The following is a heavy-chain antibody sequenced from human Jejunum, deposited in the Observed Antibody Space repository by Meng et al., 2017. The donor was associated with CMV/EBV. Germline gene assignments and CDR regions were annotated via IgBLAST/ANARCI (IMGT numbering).Heavy chain of an antibody. CDR2: INPNTGGA. D-gene: IGHD3-22*01. J-gene: IGHJ4*01. CDR1: GYNFPAYY. Sequence: SCKTSGYNFPAYYVHWVRQSPGQGLEWMGRINPNTGGASYSQKFQDRVTITSDLSLRTVYMEMSSLTSDDTALYYCARDTSSGYYFHYWGRGTLVTVSS. CDR3: ARDTSSGYYFHY. V-gene: IGHV1-2*06.